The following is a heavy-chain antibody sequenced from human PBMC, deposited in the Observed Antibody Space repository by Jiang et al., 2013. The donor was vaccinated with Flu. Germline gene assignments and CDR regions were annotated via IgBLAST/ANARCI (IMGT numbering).Heavy chain of an antibody. V-gene: IGHV3-66*02. CDR3: ARGRAIAAAGTSLNYYYGMDV. Sequence: PGKGLEWVSVIYSGGSTYYADSVKGRFTISRDNSKNTLYLQMNSLRAEDTAVYYCARGRAIAAAGTSLNYYYGMDVWGQGTTVTVSS. CDR2: IYSGGST. J-gene: IGHJ6*02. D-gene: IGHD6-13*01.